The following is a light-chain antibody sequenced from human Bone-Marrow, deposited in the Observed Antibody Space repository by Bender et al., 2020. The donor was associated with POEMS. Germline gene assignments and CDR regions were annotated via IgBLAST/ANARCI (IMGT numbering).Light chain of an antibody. J-gene: IGLJ2*01. CDR1: SSDVGGYNY. Sequence: QSALTQPRSVSGSPGQSVTISCTGTSSDVGGYNYVSWYQQHPAKAPKLMIYEVSKRPSGVSNRFSGSKSGNTASLTVSGLQAEDEADYYCSSYTVSNTLVFGGGTKLTVL. CDR3: SSYTVSNTLV. V-gene: IGLV2-11*01. CDR2: EVS.